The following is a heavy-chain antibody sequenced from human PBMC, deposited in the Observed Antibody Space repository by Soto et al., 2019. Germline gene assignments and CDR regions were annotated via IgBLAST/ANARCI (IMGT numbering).Heavy chain of an antibody. CDR1: GFTLSSYE. CDR3: AGSGTYEPLYY. Sequence: GGSLRLSCAASGFTLSSYEMNWVRQAPGKGLEWVSYISGSGRTIYYADSVKGRFTISRDNAKNSLYLQMNSLRAEDTAVYYCAGSGTYEPLYYWGQGTLVTVSS. D-gene: IGHD1-26*01. J-gene: IGHJ4*02. V-gene: IGHV3-48*03. CDR2: ISGSGRTI.